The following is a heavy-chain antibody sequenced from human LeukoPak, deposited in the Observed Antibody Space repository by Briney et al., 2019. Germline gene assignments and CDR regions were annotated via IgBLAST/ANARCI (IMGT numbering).Heavy chain of an antibody. J-gene: IGHJ4*02. V-gene: IGHV4-30-4*01. CDR3: AREPYGDPSDY. CDR1: GGSISSGDNS. D-gene: IGHD4-17*01. CDR2: IYYSGST. Sequence: SQTLSLTCTVSGGSISSGDNSWTWIRQPPGKGLEWIGYIYYSGSTYYNPSLKSRVTISVDTSKNQFSLKLNSVTAADTAVYYCAREPYGDPSDYWGQGTLVTVSS.